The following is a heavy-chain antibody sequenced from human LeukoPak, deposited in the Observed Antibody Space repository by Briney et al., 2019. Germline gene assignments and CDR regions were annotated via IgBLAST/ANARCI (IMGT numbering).Heavy chain of an antibody. J-gene: IGHJ5*01. V-gene: IGHV3-74*01. Sequence: PGGSLRLPCAASGFTFSNYWMPWVRQAPGKGLVWVSRIKGDGSHTIYADSVKGRFTISRDNAKNTLYLQMKSLRAEDTAVYYCVRDWDHFDFDSWGLGTLVTVSS. CDR3: VRDWDHFDFDS. CDR2: IKGDGSHT. CDR1: GFTFSNYW. D-gene: IGHD3-9*01.